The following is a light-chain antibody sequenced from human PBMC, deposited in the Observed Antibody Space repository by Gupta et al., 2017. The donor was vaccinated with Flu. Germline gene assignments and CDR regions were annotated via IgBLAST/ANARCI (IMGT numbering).Light chain of an antibody. CDR3: CSYGGSKF. V-gene: IGLV2-8*01. J-gene: IGLJ2*01. CDR1: SSDVGGYNY. CDR2: EVN. Sequence: QSALTQPPSPSGPPGQSVTISCTGTSSDVGGYNYVSWYQQHPGKAPNLIIYEVNKRPSGVPDRFSGSKSGNTASLTVSGLLAEDEADYYCCSYGGSKFFGGGTKLTVL.